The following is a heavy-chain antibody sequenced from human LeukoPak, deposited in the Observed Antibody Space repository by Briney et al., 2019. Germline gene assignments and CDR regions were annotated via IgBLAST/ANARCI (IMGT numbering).Heavy chain of an antibody. J-gene: IGHJ6*02. V-gene: IGHV3-49*04. CDR1: GFTSGDYA. Sequence: GGSLRLSCTASGFTSGDYAMSWVRRAPGKGLEWVGFIRSKAYGGTTEYAASVKGRFTISRDDSKSIAYLQMNSLKTEDTAVYYCTRDRDTAMVARYYYGMDVWGQGTTVTVSS. CDR2: IRSKAYGGTT. D-gene: IGHD5-18*01. CDR3: TRDRDTAMVARYYYGMDV.